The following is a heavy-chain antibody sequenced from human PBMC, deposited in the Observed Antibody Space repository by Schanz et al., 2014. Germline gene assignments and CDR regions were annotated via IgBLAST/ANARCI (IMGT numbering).Heavy chain of an antibody. D-gene: IGHD5-18*01. CDR2: IRSSSTPI. CDR3: ARVALPGYSSPRDAFDI. V-gene: IGHV3-48*01. Sequence: EVQLLESGGGLVQPGGSLRLSCAASGFTFSDYSMNWVRQAPGKGPEWVSYIRSSSTPIYYADSVKGRFTISRDNAKNSLYLQMNGLRAEDTAVYYCARVALPGYSSPRDAFDIWGQGTMVTVSS. J-gene: IGHJ3*02. CDR1: GFTFSDYS.